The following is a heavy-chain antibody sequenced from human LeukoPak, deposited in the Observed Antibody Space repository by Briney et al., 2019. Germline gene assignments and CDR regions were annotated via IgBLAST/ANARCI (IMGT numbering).Heavy chain of an antibody. CDR3: ARHPSGFLSYALDV. CDR1: GASISSDY. Sequence: SETLSLTCTVSGASISSDYWNWIRQPPGKGLEWIGHVYHSGSTNYNPSLKSRVTISVDTSKNQFSLKLSSVTAADTAVNFCARHPSGFLSYALDVWGQGAMVTVSS. CDR2: VYHSGST. D-gene: IGHD3-22*01. V-gene: IGHV4-59*01. J-gene: IGHJ3*01.